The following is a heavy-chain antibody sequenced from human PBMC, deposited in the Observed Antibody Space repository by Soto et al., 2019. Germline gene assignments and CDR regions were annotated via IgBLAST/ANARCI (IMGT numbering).Heavy chain of an antibody. J-gene: IGHJ4*02. D-gene: IGHD6-25*01. V-gene: IGHV3-74*01. Sequence: EVQLVESGGGLVQPGGSLRLSCAASGFTFSSYWMHWVRQVPGKGLVWVSRINSDGSSTNYADSVKGRFTISRDNAKNTLYLQMNSLRVEDTAVYYCARDPGDQRQYFDYWGQGNLVTVSS. CDR1: GFTFSSYW. CDR2: INSDGSST. CDR3: ARDPGDQRQYFDY.